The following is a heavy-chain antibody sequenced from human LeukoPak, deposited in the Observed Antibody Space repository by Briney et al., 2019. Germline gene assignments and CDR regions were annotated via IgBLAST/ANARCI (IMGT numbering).Heavy chain of an antibody. CDR1: GYTFTSFH. V-gene: IGHV1-46*01. Sequence: ASVNVSCKASGYTFTSFHMHWARQAPGQGLEWMGIINPSGGSASYAQKFQGRVTMTSDTSTGTVYMELSSLRSEDTAVYYCARKYGDYVGFDYWGQGTVVTVSS. CDR2: INPSGGSA. J-gene: IGHJ4*02. D-gene: IGHD4-17*01. CDR3: ARKYGDYVGFDY.